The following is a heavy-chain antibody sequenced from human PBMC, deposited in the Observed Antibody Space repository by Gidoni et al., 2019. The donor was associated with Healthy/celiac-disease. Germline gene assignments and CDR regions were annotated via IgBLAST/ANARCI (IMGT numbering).Heavy chain of an antibody. CDR2: IFSNDEK. Sequence: QVTLKESGPVLVKPTETLTLTCTVTGFSLSNARMGVSWIRQPPGKALEWLAHIFSNDEKSYSTSLKSRLTISKDTSKSQVVVTMTNMDPVDTATYYCARIRSDYYDSSGLKGDFDIWGQGTMVTVSS. V-gene: IGHV2-26*01. D-gene: IGHD3-22*01. J-gene: IGHJ3*02. CDR1: GFSLSNARMG. CDR3: ARIRSDYYDSSGLKGDFDI.